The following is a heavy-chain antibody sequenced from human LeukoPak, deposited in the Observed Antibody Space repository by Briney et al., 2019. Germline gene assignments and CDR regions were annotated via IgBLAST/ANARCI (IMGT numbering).Heavy chain of an antibody. Sequence: PGGSLRLSCEASGFTLSTYWMNWVRQVPGKGLDWVANINPDGSGKRYVDSVKGRFTIARDIADNSLSLQMNSLRAEDTAVYYCASWGAGGNSWGQGTLVTVSS. CDR3: ASWGAGGNS. J-gene: IGHJ4*02. CDR1: GFTLSTYW. CDR2: INPDGSGK. D-gene: IGHD3-16*01. V-gene: IGHV3-7*01.